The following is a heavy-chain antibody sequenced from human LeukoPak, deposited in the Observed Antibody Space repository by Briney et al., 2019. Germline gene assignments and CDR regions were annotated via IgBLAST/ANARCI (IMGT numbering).Heavy chain of an antibody. CDR1: GFTFSSYS. CDR3: AREEEMATASDY. V-gene: IGHV3-21*01. CDR2: ISSSSSYI. D-gene: IGHD5-24*01. J-gene: IGHJ4*02. Sequence: PGGSLGLSCAASGFTFSSYSMNWVRQAPGKGLEWVSSISSSSSYIYYADSVKGRFTISRDNAKNSLYLQMNSLRAEDTAVYYCAREEEMATASDYWGQGTLVTVSS.